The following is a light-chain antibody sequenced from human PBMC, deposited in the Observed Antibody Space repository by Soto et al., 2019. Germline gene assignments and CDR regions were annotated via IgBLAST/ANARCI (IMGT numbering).Light chain of an antibody. CDR3: QQLNSYPIT. CDR2: GAS. V-gene: IGKV3-15*01. Sequence: EIVLTQSPGTLSLSPGEGATLSCRASQSVSSNLAWYQQKPGQAPRLLISGASTRVTGIPARFSGSGSGTEFTLTISRLQPEDFATYYCQQLNSYPITFGQGTRLEIK. CDR1: QSVSSN. J-gene: IGKJ5*01.